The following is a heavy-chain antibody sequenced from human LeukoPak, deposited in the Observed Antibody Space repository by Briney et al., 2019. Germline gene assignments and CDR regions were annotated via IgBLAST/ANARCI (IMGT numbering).Heavy chain of an antibody. V-gene: IGHV1-2*06. CDR1: GNTFTGYF. CDR3: AREILVLTETKLYYFDY. J-gene: IGHJ4*02. Sequence: GASVKVSCKASGNTFTGYFIHWVRQAPGQGLEWMGRINANDGGTQYAQHFQGRVTMTRDTSTNTAYMELSSLTSDDTALFYCAREILVLTETKLYYFDYWGQGTLVTVSS. D-gene: IGHD4/OR15-4a*01. CDR2: INANDGGT.